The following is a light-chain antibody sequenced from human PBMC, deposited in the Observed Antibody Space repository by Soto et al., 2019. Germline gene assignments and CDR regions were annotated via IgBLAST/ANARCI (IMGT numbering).Light chain of an antibody. Sequence: SCELTQPPSVSVAPGKTARITCGGNNIGSKSVHWYQQKPGQAPVLVIYYDSDRPSGIPERFSGSNSGNTATLTISRVEARDEADYYCQVWDSRSDHVVFGGRTKLTVL. V-gene: IGLV3-21*04. CDR1: NIGSKS. CDR3: QVWDSRSDHVV. J-gene: IGLJ2*01. CDR2: YDS.